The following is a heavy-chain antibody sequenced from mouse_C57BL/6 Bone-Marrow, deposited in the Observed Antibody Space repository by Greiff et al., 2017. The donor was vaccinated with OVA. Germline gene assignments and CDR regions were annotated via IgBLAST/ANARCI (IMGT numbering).Heavy chain of an antibody. J-gene: IGHJ3*01. Sequence: DVKLQESGPGLVKPSQSLSLTCSVTGYSITSGYYWNWIRQFPGNKLEWMGYISYDGSNNYNPSLKNRISITRDTSKNQFFLKLNSVTTEDTATYYCARDPLYYGIAYWGQGTLVTVSA. V-gene: IGHV3-6*01. CDR3: ARDPLYYGIAY. CDR1: GYSITSGYY. D-gene: IGHD1-1*01. CDR2: ISYDGSN.